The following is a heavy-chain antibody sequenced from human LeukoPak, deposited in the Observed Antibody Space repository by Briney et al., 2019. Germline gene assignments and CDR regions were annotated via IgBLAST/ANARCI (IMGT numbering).Heavy chain of an antibody. Sequence: GGSLRLSCAASGFTFSSYWMSWVRQAPGKGLEWVSYISSSGSTIYYADSVKGRFTISRDNAKNSLYLQMNSLRAEDTAVYYCASSSPYSSGWYSQDYWGQGTLVTVSS. V-gene: IGHV3-48*04. D-gene: IGHD6-19*01. J-gene: IGHJ4*02. CDR2: ISSSGSTI. CDR1: GFTFSSYW. CDR3: ASSSPYSSGWYSQDY.